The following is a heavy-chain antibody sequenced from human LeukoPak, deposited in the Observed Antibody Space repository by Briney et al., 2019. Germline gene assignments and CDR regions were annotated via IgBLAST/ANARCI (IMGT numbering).Heavy chain of an antibody. V-gene: IGHV1-2*02. CDR1: GYSFTDYY. CDR2: IKPKIGAR. Sequence: ASVKVSCKASGYSFTDYYIHWVRQAPGQGLEWMGWIKPKIGARNYAQKFQGRVTLTRDTSIRTAYMELSGLSSDGAAVYYCVRDPSLSAFDIWGQGTMVTVSS. CDR3: VRDPSLSAFDI. J-gene: IGHJ3*02.